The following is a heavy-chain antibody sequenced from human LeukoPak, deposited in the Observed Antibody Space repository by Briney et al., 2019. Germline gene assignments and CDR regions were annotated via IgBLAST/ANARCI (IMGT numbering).Heavy chain of an antibody. V-gene: IGHV3-49*03. CDR3: TRAGGSYFTGRTHFDY. CDR2: IRSKAYGGTT. CDR1: GFTFGDYA. Sequence: GGSLRLSCTASGFTFGDYAMSWFRQAPGKGLEWVGFIRSKAYGGTTEYAASVKGRFTISRDDSKSIAYLQMNSLKTEDTAVYYCTRAGGSYFTGRTHFDYWGQGTLVTVSS. J-gene: IGHJ4*02. D-gene: IGHD1-26*01.